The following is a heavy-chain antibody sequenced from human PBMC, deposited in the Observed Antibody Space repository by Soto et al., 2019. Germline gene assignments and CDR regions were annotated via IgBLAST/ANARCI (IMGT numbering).Heavy chain of an antibody. Sequence: ASGKVSCKASGYTFTSYGIIWVRQAPGQGLEWMGWISAYNGNTNYAQKLQGRVTMTTDASTSTAYMELRSLRSDDTAVYYCARELDCSGGSCYSNFYYYGMDVWGQGTTVTVSS. CDR3: ARELDCSGGSCYSNFYYYGMDV. J-gene: IGHJ6*02. V-gene: IGHV1-18*01. CDR2: ISAYNGNT. CDR1: GYTFTSYG. D-gene: IGHD2-15*01.